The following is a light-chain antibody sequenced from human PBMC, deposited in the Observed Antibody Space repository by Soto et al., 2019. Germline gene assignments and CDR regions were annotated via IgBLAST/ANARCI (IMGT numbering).Light chain of an antibody. J-gene: IGKJ1*01. Sequence: EIVMTQFPATLSVSPGERATLSCRASQSLSDNLAWYQQRPGQAPRLLFYRASTRATGVPARFSASGSGTEFTLTISSLQSEDSAVYYCHQSSNWNQWTLGPGTKVEIK. CDR3: HQSSNWNQWT. V-gene: IGKV3-15*01. CDR1: QSLSDN. CDR2: RAS.